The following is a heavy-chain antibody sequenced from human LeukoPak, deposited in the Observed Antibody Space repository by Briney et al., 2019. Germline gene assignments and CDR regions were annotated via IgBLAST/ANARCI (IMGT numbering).Heavy chain of an antibody. CDR1: GYNFIGYY. V-gene: IGHV1-2*02. CDR3: ATMISTNFDY. J-gene: IGHJ4*02. Sequence: GASVKVSCKASGYNFIGYYMHWVRQAPGQGLEWMGWINPNSGATNYARNFQGRVTMTRDTSISTAYMELSRLRSDDTAVYYCATMISTNFDYWGQGTLVTVSS. D-gene: IGHD3/OR15-3a*01. CDR2: INPNSGAT.